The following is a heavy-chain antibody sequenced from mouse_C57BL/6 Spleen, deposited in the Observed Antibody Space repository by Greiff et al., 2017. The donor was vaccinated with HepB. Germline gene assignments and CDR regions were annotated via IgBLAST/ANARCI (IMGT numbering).Heavy chain of an antibody. V-gene: IGHV1-19*01. D-gene: IGHD2-3*01. CDR1: GYTFTDYY. CDR3: ARFYDGYYFFDY. Sequence: EVQLQESGPVLVKPGASVKMSCKASGYTFTDYYMNWVKQSHGKSLEWIGVINPYNGGTSYNQKFNGKATLTVDKSSSTAYMELNSLTSEDSAVYYCARFYDGYYFFDYWGQGTTLTVSS. J-gene: IGHJ2*01. CDR2: INPYNGGT.